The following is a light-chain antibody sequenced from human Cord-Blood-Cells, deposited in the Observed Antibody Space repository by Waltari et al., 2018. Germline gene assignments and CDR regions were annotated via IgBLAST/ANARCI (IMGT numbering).Light chain of an antibody. V-gene: IGKV3-20*01. CDR2: GTS. CDR1: QSVSSSY. J-gene: IGKJ4*01. CDR3: QQYGSSPLT. Sequence: ELVLTPSPGTLSLSPGERATLSCRASQSVSSSYLAWYQQKPGQAPRLLIYGTSNRATGIPDRFSGSGSGTDFTLTISRLEPEDFAVYYCQQYGSSPLTFGGGTKVEIK.